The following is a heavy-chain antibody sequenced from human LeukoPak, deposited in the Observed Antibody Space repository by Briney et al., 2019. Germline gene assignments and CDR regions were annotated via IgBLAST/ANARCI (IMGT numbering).Heavy chain of an antibody. CDR1: GYSISSGYY. Sequence: SETLSLTCTVSGYSISSGYYWGWIRQPPGKGLEWIGYIYYSGSTNYNPSLKSRVTISVDTSKNQFSLKLSSVTAADTAVYYCARQYYVPGYFDYWGQGTLVTVSS. D-gene: IGHD3-10*02. CDR3: ARQYYVPGYFDY. CDR2: IYYSGST. V-gene: IGHV4-38-2*02. J-gene: IGHJ4*02.